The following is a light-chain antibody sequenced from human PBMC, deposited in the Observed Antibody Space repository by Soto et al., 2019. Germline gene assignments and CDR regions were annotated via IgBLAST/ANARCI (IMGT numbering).Light chain of an antibody. CDR3: QHRNSWPPGAT. CDR1: QSISNY. Sequence: EIVLTQYTATLSLSPGERATLSCRASQSISNYLAWYQQKPGQAPRLLIYGASNRATGTPARFSGSGSGTDFTLTISSLETEDSAVYYCQHRNSWPPGATFGQGTRLEIK. J-gene: IGKJ5*01. CDR2: GAS. V-gene: IGKV3-11*01.